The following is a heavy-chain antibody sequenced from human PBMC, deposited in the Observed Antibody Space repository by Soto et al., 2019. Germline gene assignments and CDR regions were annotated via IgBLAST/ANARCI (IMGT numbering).Heavy chain of an antibody. J-gene: IGHJ5*02. V-gene: IGHV1-2*02. CDR2: INPNSGGT. CDR3: ARDRGAAGRNWFDP. CDR1: GYTFTGYY. D-gene: IGHD6-13*01. Sequence: GASVKVSCKASGYTFTGYYMHWVRQAPGQGLEWMGWINPNSGGTNYAQKFQGRVTMTRDTSISTAYMELSRLRSDDTAVYYCARDRGAAGRNWFDPWGQGTLVTVSS.